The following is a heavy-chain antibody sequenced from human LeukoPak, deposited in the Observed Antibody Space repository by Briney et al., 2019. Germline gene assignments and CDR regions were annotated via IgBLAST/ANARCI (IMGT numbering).Heavy chain of an antibody. CDR2: ISSSSRYI. CDR3: ARRAGAYSHPYDY. Sequence: GGSLRLSCAASGFTFSSYSMNWVRQAPGKGLEWVSSISSSSRYIYYADSVKGRFTISRDNSKNTLYLQMNSLRAEDTAVYYCARRAGAYSHPYDYWGQGTLVTVSS. V-gene: IGHV3-21*04. J-gene: IGHJ4*02. D-gene: IGHD4/OR15-4a*01. CDR1: GFTFSSYS.